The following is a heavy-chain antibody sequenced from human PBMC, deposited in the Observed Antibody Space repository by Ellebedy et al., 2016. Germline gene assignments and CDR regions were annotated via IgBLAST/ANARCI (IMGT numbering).Heavy chain of an antibody. Sequence: GSLRLSCTVSGGSISSSYWSWIRQPPGKGLEWIGYIYYSGSTNYNPSLKSRVTMSVDTSNNQFSLKLSSVTAADTAVYYCARYGYSSGWSYFDYWGQGTLVTVSS. J-gene: IGHJ4*02. CDR1: GGSISSSY. CDR3: ARYGYSSGWSYFDY. V-gene: IGHV4-59*01. CDR2: IYYSGST. D-gene: IGHD6-19*01.